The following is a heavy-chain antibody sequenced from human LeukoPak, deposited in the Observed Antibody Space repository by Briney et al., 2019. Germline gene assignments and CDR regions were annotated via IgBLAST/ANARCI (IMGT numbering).Heavy chain of an antibody. Sequence: SETLSLTCTVSGGSISSSSYYWGWIRQPPGKGLEWIGSIYYSGSTYCNPSLKSRVTISVDTSKNQFSLKLSSVTAADTAVYYCAGHGRFVQRWLQLRGYNWFDPWGQGTLVTVSS. CDR2: IYYSGST. D-gene: IGHD5-24*01. CDR1: GGSISSSSYY. J-gene: IGHJ5*02. CDR3: AGHGRFVQRWLQLRGYNWFDP. V-gene: IGHV4-39*01.